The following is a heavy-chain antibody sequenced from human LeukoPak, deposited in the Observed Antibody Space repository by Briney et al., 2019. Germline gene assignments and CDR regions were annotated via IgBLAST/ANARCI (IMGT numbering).Heavy chain of an antibody. CDR1: GGSIRSSNSY. V-gene: IGHV4-39*01. CDR3: ARHTIVVVPAAINY. CDR2: IYYRGNT. Sequence: SETLSLTCTVSGGSIRSSNSYWGRIRQPPGKGLECIGTIYYRGNTYYNPSLKSRVTISVDTSKSQFSLKLTSVTAADTAVYYCARHTIVVVPAAINYWGQGTLVTVSS. D-gene: IGHD2-2*02. J-gene: IGHJ4*02.